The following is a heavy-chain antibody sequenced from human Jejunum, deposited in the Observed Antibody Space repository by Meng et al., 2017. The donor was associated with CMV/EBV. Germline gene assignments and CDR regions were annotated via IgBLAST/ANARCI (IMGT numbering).Heavy chain of an antibody. J-gene: IGHJ4*02. CDR3: ARGPGASTREGFDY. CDR2: FYSSDTY. CDR1: GGSISNHY. V-gene: IGHV4-4*07. D-gene: IGHD1-26*01. Sequence: QRQLTESGPGLVKPSETLSLTCTVSGGSISNHYLSWIRQSAGNGLEWIGRFYSSDTYNYHPSLNSRLTMSLDTSKNQFSLNLSSVTAADTAIYYCARGPGASTREGFDYWGLGTLVTVSS.